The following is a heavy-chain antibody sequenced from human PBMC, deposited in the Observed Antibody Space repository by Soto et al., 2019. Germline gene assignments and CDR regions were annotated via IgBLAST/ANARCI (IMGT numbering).Heavy chain of an antibody. V-gene: IGHV1-46*01. Sequence: QVQLVQSGAEVKKPGASVKLSCKTSGYTFSNYYINWVRQAPGQGLQWMGRINPSGGGTIYAQNFQGRVTITRVTSTSTVYMDLSSLSSEDTAVYYCARSQEVVVVPAAPIDYWGQGTLVTVSS. J-gene: IGHJ4*02. CDR1: GYTFSNYY. D-gene: IGHD2-15*01. CDR2: INPSGGGT. CDR3: ARSQEVVVVPAAPIDY.